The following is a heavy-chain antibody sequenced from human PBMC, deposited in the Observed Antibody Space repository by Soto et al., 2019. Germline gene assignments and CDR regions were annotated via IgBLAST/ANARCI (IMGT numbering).Heavy chain of an antibody. J-gene: IGHJ4*02. CDR2: IHGTGTT. D-gene: IGHD7-27*01. CDR3: AKDGINWESYFDS. V-gene: IGHV3-23*01. CDR1: GFAFINYA. Sequence: QPGGSLRLSCAASGFAFINYAMSWVRQAPGKGLEWVSDIHGTGTTYYADSVRGRFTISRDNSKNTLYLQMNSLRAEDTAIYYCAKDGINWESYFDSWGQGTLVTVSS.